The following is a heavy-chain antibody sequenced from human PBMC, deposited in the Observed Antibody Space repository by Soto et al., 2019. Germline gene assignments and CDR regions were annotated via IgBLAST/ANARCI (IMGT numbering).Heavy chain of an antibody. J-gene: IGHJ5*02. CDR1: GGTFSSYA. Sequence: SVKVSCKASGGTFSSYAISWVRQAPGQGLEWMGGIIPIFGTANYARKFQGRVTITADKSTSTAYMELSSLRSEDTAVYYCALYSSGWYENWLDPCGTGPLGTVSS. D-gene: IGHD6-19*01. CDR2: IIPIFGTA. CDR3: ALYSSGWYENWLDP. V-gene: IGHV1-69*06.